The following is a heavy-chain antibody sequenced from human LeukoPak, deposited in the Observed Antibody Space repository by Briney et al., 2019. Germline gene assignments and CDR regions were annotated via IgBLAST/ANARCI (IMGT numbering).Heavy chain of an antibody. D-gene: IGHD5-18*01. CDR2: IHHTGST. CDR1: GDSISSNFY. Sequence: PSETLSLTCTVSGDSISSNFYWGWIRQPPGKGLQWIGIIHHTGSTFYSPSLKSRLTISLDTSQNQFSLRLKSVTAADTAVYYCARVEGSGYSYGYDYWGRGTLVTFTS. J-gene: IGHJ4*02. CDR3: ARVEGSGYSYGYDY. V-gene: IGHV4-38-2*02.